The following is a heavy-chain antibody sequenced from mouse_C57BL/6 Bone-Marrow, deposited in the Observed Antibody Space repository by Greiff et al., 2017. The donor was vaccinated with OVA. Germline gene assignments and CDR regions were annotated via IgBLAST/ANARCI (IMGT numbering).Heavy chain of an antibody. Sequence: VKLQQSGAELARPGASVKLSCKASGYTFTSYGISWVKQRTGQVLEWIGEIYPRSGNTYYNEKFKGKATLTADKSSSTAYMELRSLTSEDSAGYFCARWGDYDGFAYWGQGTLVTVSA. CDR3: ARWGDYDGFAY. CDR2: IYPRSGNT. J-gene: IGHJ3*01. D-gene: IGHD2-4*01. CDR1: GYTFTSYG. V-gene: IGHV1-81*01.